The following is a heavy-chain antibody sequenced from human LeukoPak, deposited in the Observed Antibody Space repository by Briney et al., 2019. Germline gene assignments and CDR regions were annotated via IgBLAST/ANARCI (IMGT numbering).Heavy chain of an antibody. D-gene: IGHD5-18*01. V-gene: IGHV3-48*01. CDR3: ARDWGRGYSYGQPTPDY. Sequence: PGRSLRLSCAASGFTFSSYSMNWVRQAPRKGLEWVSYISSSSSTIYYADSVKGRFTISRDNAKNSLYLQMNSLRAEDTAVYYCARDWGRGYSYGQPTPDYWGQGTLVTVSS. CDR2: ISSSSSTI. J-gene: IGHJ4*02. CDR1: GFTFSSYS.